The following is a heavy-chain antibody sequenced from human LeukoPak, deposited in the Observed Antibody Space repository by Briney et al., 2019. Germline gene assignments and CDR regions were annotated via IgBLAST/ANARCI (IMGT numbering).Heavy chain of an antibody. CDR3: ARDGKVVGLRSFWFDP. Sequence: ASVKVSCKASGYTFTSYYMHWVRQAPGQGLEWMGIINPSGGSTSYAQKFQGRVAMTRDMSTSTVYMELSSLRSEDTAVYYCARDGKVVGLRSFWFDPWGQGTLVTVSS. J-gene: IGHJ5*02. CDR2: INPSGGST. V-gene: IGHV1-46*01. D-gene: IGHD2/OR15-2a*01. CDR1: GYTFTSYY.